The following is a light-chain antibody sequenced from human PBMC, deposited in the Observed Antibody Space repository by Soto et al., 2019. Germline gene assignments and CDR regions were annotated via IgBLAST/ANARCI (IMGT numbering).Light chain of an antibody. CDR2: WAS. V-gene: IGKV4-1*01. CDR3: QQYSSSPT. J-gene: IGKJ2*01. CDR1: QSVLYSSNNKNY. Sequence: DIVMTQSPDSLAVSLGERATINCKSSQSVLYSSNNKNYLAWYQQKPGQPPKLLIYWASTRESGVPDRFSGSGSGTDFILTISSLQAEDVAVYYCQQYSSSPTFGQGTKLEIK.